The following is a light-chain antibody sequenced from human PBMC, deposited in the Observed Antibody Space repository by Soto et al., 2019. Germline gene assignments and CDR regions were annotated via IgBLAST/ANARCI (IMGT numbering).Light chain of an antibody. V-gene: IGKV3-20*01. J-gene: IGKJ3*01. CDR3: QQYRNWPPFT. CDR1: QSVSNNY. Sequence: EIVLTQSPGTLSLSPGERATLSCRASQSVSNNYLAWYQQKPAQAPRLIIYGASNRANGIPDRFSGSGSETDFTLTISSLQSEDFAAYYCQQYRNWPPFTFGPGTKVDIK. CDR2: GAS.